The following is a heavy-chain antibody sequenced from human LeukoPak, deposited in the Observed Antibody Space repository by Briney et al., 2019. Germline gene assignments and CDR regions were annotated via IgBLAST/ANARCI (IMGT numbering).Heavy chain of an antibody. V-gene: IGHV3-30*18. J-gene: IGHJ4*02. CDR2: ISYDGSNK. D-gene: IGHD1-14*01. CDR1: GFTFSSYG. Sequence: GSLRLSCAASGFTFSSYGMHWVRQAPGKGLEWVAVISYDGSNKYYADSVKGRFTISRDNSKNPLFLQINSLRAEDRAVYYFEKDHSLSQCRNLGLSDYWGQGTLVTVSS. CDR3: EKDHSLSQCRNLGLSDY.